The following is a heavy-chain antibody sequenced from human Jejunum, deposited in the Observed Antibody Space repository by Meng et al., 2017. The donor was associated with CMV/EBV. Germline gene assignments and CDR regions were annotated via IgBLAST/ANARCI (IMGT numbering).Heavy chain of an antibody. CDR2: IIPILGIA. D-gene: IGHD2-2*01. J-gene: IGHJ5*02. CDR1: FSSYT. V-gene: IGHV1-69*04. CDR3: ARDYCSSTSYYSRHNWFDP. Sequence: FSSYTISWVRQAPGQGLEWMGRIIPILGIANYAQKFQGRVTITADKSTSTAYMELSSLRSEDTAVYYCARDYCSSTSYYSRHNWFDPWGQGTLVTVSS.